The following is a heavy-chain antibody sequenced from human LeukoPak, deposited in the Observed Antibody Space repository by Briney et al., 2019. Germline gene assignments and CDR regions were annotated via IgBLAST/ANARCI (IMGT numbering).Heavy chain of an antibody. J-gene: IGHJ4*02. CDR1: GFTFSSYG. V-gene: IGHV3-33*01. CDR2: IWYDGSNK. CDR3: ARGSFDWLLYDLDY. Sequence: GGSLRLSCAASGFTFSSYGMHWVRQAPGKGLEWVAVIWYDGSNKYYADSVKGRFTISRDNSKNTLYLQMNSLRAEDTAVYYCARGSFDWLLYDLDYWGQGTLVTASS. D-gene: IGHD3-9*01.